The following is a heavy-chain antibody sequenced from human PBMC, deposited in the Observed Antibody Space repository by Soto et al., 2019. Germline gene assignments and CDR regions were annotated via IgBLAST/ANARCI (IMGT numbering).Heavy chain of an antibody. CDR3: EKDGYYYDSSGSRAY. V-gene: IGHV3-23*01. J-gene: IGHJ4*02. Sequence: PGGSLRLSCAASGFTFSSYAMSWVRQAPGKGLEWVSAISGSGGSTYYADSVKGRFTISRDNSKNTLYLQMNSLRAEDTAVYYSEKDGYYYDSSGSRAYGGKGPLFPASS. CDR2: ISGSGGST. CDR1: GFTFSSYA. D-gene: IGHD3-22*01.